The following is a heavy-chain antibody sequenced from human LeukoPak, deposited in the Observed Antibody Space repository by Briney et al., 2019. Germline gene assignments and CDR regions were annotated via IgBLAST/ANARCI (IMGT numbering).Heavy chain of an antibody. CDR1: GFTFSSYA. V-gene: IGHV3-23*01. CDR2: ISGSGGST. Sequence: GSLRLSCAATGFTFSSYAMSWVRQAPGEWLEWVSAISGSGGSTYYADSVKGRFTISRDNSKNTLNLQMNSLRVEDTAVYYCARDILTGSQSRFQHWGQGTLVTVSS. D-gene: IGHD3-9*01. J-gene: IGHJ1*01. CDR3: ARDILTGSQSRFQH.